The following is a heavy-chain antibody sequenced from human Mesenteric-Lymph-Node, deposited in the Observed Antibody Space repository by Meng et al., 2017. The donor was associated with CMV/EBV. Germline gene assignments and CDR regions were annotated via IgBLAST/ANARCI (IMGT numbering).Heavy chain of an antibody. CDR1: GLTVSSNY. Sequence: GESLKISCAASGLTVSSNYMSWVRQAPGKGLEWVSVIYSGGSTYYADSVKGRFTISRDNSRNTLYLQMSTLRAEDTAIYYCVRDPYCSGGACYSLDARDVFNIWGQGTMVTVSS. V-gene: IGHV3-53*05. J-gene: IGHJ3*02. CDR2: IYSGGST. D-gene: IGHD2-15*01. CDR3: VRDPYCSGGACYSLDARDVFNI.